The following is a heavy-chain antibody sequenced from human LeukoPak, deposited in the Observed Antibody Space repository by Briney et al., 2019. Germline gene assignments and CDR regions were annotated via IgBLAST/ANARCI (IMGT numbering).Heavy chain of an antibody. J-gene: IGHJ1*01. CDR2: ITTYNGDT. V-gene: IGHV1-18*01. CDR3: ARVPSSMIVDGYGYFQH. Sequence: ASVKVSCKASGYTFTSYGISWVRQAPGQGLEWMGWITTYNGDTNYAQNLQGRVTMTADTSTSTAYMELRSLRSDDTAVYYCARVPSSMIVDGYGYFQHWGQGTLVTVSS. CDR1: GYTFTSYG. D-gene: IGHD3-22*01.